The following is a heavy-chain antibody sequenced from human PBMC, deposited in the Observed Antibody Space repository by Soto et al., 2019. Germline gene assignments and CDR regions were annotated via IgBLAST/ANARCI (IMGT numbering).Heavy chain of an antibody. CDR3: AKEKGTGRAPNGAYDV. J-gene: IGHJ3*01. D-gene: IGHD2-8*02. V-gene: IGHV3-33*06. Sequence: QVQLVESGGDVVQPGRSLRLSCAASGFTFKDCAMHWVRQAPGKGLEWVSIIFNDAGNEYYTESVKGRFTISRDNSKNTPYLQMNSLRDEDTAVYYCAKEKGTGRAPNGAYDVWGRGTRVTVSS. CDR2: IFNDAGNE. CDR1: GFTFKDCA.